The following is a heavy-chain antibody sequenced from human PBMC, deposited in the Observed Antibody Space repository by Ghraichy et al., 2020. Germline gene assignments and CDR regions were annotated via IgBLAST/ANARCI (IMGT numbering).Heavy chain of an antibody. CDR2: ISGSGDTT. CDR3: AKDRSWYSSSWCSDY. J-gene: IGHJ4*02. Sequence: GGSRRLSCAASGFTFSVHWMNWVRQAPGKGLEWVAVISGSGDTTYYAGSVKGRFTIARDNAKKTLYMHMNSLRAEDTGVYYCAKDRSWYSSSWCSDYWGPGTLVSVSS. V-gene: IGHV3-23*01. CDR1: GFTFSVHW. D-gene: IGHD6-13*01.